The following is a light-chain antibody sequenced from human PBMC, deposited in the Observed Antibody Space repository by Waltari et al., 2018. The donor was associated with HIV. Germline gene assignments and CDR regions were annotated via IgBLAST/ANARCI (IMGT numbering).Light chain of an antibody. CDR3: QSYDSSLSGHWV. V-gene: IGLV1-40*01. Sequence: QSVLTQPPSVSGAPGQRVTISCTGSSSNIGAGYDVHWYQKLPGTAPKFLIYGNSNRPSGVPDRFSGSKSGTSAYLAITGLQAEDEADYYCQSYDSSLSGHWVFGGGTKLTVL. CDR2: GNS. CDR1: SSNIGAGYD. J-gene: IGLJ3*02.